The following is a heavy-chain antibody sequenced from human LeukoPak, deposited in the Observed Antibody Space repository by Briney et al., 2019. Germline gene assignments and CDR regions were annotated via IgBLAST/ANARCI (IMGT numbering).Heavy chain of an antibody. D-gene: IGHD2-2*01. V-gene: IGHV4-59*01. CDR2: IYYSGST. CDR3: ARGDPAGWTSFDAFDI. J-gene: IGHJ3*02. Sequence: SETLSLTCTVSGGSISSYYWSWIRQPPGKGLEWIGYIYYSGSTNYNSSLKSRVTISVDTSKNQFSLKLSSVTAADTAVYYCARGDPAGWTSFDAFDIWGQGTMVTVSS. CDR1: GGSISSYY.